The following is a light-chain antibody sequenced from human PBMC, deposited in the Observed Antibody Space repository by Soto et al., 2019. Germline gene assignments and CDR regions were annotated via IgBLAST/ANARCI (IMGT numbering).Light chain of an antibody. V-gene: IGKV3-20*01. CDR2: GAS. Sequence: EIVLTQSPGTLSLSPGERATLSCRASQSVSSSDLAWYQQKPGQAPRLLIYGASSRATGIPDRFSGSGSGTDVTLTISSLVPEDLAVYYCQQYGSSPTFGQGTKVYIK. CDR3: QQYGSSPT. CDR1: QSVSSSD. J-gene: IGKJ1*01.